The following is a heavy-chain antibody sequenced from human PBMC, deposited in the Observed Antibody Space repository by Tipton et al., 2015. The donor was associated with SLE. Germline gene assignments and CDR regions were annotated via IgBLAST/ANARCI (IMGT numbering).Heavy chain of an antibody. CDR3: ARGIGWLSLDY. CDR1: GGSVSSGSYY. J-gene: IGHJ4*02. CDR2: IYYSGST. D-gene: IGHD6-25*01. V-gene: IGHV4-61*01. Sequence: TLSLTCTVSGGSVSSGSYYWSWIRQPPGKGLEWIGYIYYSGSTNYNPSLKSRVTISVDTSKNQFSLKLSSVTAADTAVYYCARGIGWLSLDYWGQGTLVTVSS.